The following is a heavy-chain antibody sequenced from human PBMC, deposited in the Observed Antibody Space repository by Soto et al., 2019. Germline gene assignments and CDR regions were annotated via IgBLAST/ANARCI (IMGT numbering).Heavy chain of an antibody. CDR3: ARHGFLYGDYAFTSRPPAIDY. V-gene: IGHV3-21*01. Sequence: GESLKISCAASGFTFSSYSMNWVRQAPGKGLEWVSSISSSSSYIYYADSVKGRFTISRDNAKNSLYLQMNSLRAEDTAVYYCARHGFLYGDYAFTSRPPAIDYWGQGTLVTVSS. CDR2: ISSSSSYI. CDR1: GFTFSSYS. J-gene: IGHJ4*02. D-gene: IGHD4-17*01.